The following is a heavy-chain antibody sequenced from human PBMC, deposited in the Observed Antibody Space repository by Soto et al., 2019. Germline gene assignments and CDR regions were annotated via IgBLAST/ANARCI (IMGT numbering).Heavy chain of an antibody. CDR2: IWYDGSNK. V-gene: IGHV3-33*01. CDR3: AREGQTYYYDSSGYYYVHY. Sequence: GGSLRLSCAASGFTFSSYGMHWVRQAPGKGLEWVAVIWYDGSNKYYADSVKGRFTISRDNSKNTLYLQMNSLRAGDTAVYYCAREGQTYYYDSSGYYYVHYWGQGTLVTVSS. J-gene: IGHJ4*02. CDR1: GFTFSSYG. D-gene: IGHD3-22*01.